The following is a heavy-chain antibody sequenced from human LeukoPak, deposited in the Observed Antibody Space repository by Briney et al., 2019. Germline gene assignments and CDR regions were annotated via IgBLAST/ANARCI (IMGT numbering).Heavy chain of an antibody. CDR3: ASVLLWFGELSHGWFDP. CDR2: ISGSGGST. Sequence: GGSLRLSCAASGFTFSSYAMSWVRQAPGKGLEWVSAISGSGGSTYYADSVKGRFTISRDNSKNTLYLQMNRLRAEDTAVYYCASVLLWFGELSHGWFDPWGQGTLVTVSS. J-gene: IGHJ5*02. V-gene: IGHV3-23*01. D-gene: IGHD3-10*01. CDR1: GFTFSSYA.